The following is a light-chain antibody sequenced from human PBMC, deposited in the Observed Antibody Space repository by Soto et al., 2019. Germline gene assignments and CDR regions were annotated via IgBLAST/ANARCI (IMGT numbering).Light chain of an antibody. CDR1: SSNIGRNT. CDR2: SNN. Sequence: QSVRTQPPSAAVTPGQRVTISFSGGSSNIGRNTVNWYRQLPGTAPKVLIYSNNQRPSGVPDRFSGSKSGTSASLAISGLQSEDEADYYCAAWDDGLNGQVXGTGTKVPVL. V-gene: IGLV1-44*01. CDR3: AAWDDGLNGQV. J-gene: IGLJ1*01.